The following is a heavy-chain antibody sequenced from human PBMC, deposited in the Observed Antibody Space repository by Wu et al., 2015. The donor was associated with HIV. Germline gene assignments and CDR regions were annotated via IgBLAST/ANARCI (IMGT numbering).Heavy chain of an antibody. Sequence: QVQLLQSGAEMKKPGASVKVSYKASGYTFTAFYIHWVRQAPGQGPEWLGWINPINGATIYSENFEGRVTLTRDTSANTAFMELTSLRSDDTAVYFCARDAPPITTEFDQWGQGTLVSVSS. V-gene: IGHV1-2*02. CDR1: GYTFTAFY. J-gene: IGHJ4*02. D-gene: IGHD3-22*01. CDR3: ARDAPPITTEFDQ. CDR2: INPINGAT.